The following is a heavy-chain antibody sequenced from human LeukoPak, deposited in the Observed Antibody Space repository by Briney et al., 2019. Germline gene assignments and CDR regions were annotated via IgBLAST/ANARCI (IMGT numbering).Heavy chain of an antibody. V-gene: IGHV1-2*02. CDR1: GYTFTGYY. J-gene: IGHJ3*02. D-gene: IGHD4-23*01. CDR2: INPNSGGT. Sequence: GASVKVSCKASGYTFTGYYIHWVRQAPGQGLEWMGWINPNSGGTNYAQEFQGRVTMTRDASISTAYMELSRPRSDDTAVYYCARDPTTVVTLDIWGQGTMVTVSS. CDR3: ARDPTTVVTLDI.